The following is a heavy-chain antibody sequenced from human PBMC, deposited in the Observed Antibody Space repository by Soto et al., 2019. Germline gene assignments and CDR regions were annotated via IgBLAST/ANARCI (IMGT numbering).Heavy chain of an antibody. V-gene: IGHV3-30*03. D-gene: IGHD6-19*01. Sequence: GGSLRLSCAASGFTFSSYGMHWVRQAPGKGLEWVAVTSYDGSNKYYADSVKGRFTISRDNVKNTLYLQMNSLRAEDTAVYFGASEFKIAVAGTDFDYWGQGTLVTVSS. CDR2: TSYDGSNK. CDR3: ASEFKIAVAGTDFDY. J-gene: IGHJ4*02. CDR1: GFTFSSYG.